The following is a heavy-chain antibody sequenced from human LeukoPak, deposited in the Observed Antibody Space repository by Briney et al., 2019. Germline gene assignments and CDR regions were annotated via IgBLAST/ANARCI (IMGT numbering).Heavy chain of an antibody. J-gene: IGHJ6*01. CDR2: INPSGGST. V-gene: IGHV1-46*01. CDR1: GYTFTSYY. Sequence: ASVKVSCKASGYTFTSYYMHWVRQAPGQGLEWMGIINPSGGSTSYAQKFQGRVTMTRDTSTSTVYMELSSLRSEDTAVYYCARDLPDMVMTGYRYYYYYGMDVWGQRDHGHRLL. D-gene: IGHD3-9*01. CDR3: ARDLPDMVMTGYRYYYYYGMDV.